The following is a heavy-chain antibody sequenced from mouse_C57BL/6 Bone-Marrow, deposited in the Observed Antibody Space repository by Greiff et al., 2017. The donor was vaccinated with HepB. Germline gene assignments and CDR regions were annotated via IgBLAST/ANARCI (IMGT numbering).Heavy chain of an antibody. J-gene: IGHJ3*01. Sequence: VQLKESVAELVRPGASVKLSCTASGFNIKNTYMHWVKQRPEQGLEWIGRIDPANGNTKYAPKFQGKATITADTSSNTAYLQLSSLTSEDTAIYYCAPIYYGYDEGFAYWGQGTLVTVSA. V-gene: IGHV14-3*01. D-gene: IGHD2-2*01. CDR3: APIYYGYDEGFAY. CDR1: GFNIKNTY. CDR2: IDPANGNT.